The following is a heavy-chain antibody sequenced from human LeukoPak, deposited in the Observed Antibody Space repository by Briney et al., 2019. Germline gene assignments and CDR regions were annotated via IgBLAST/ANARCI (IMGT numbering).Heavy chain of an antibody. Sequence: GASVKVSCKASGYTFTSYYMHWVRQAPGQGLEWMGIINPSGGSTSYAQKFQGRVTMTRDTSTSTVYMELSSLRSEDTAVYYCARDRPTTYSSSWTPGDYWGQGTLVTVSS. CDR2: INPSGGST. J-gene: IGHJ4*02. CDR3: ARDRPTTYSSSWTPGDY. CDR1: GYTFTSYY. V-gene: IGHV1-46*01. D-gene: IGHD6-13*01.